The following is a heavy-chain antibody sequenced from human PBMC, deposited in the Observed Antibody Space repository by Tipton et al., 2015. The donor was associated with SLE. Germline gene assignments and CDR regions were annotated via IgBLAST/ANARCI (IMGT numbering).Heavy chain of an antibody. CDR3: ARGRDFWTGYFTKGGYYFDY. V-gene: IGHV4-4*07. Sequence: TLSLTCTVSGGSVRSHYSSWIRQPAGKGLELIGRIYTGGSTNYNPSLKSRVTMSVDKSKNQFSLRLSSVTAADTAVYFCARGRDFWTGYFTKGGYYFDYWGQGTLVTVSS. CDR2: IYTGGST. CDR1: GGSVRSHY. J-gene: IGHJ4*02. D-gene: IGHD3/OR15-3a*01.